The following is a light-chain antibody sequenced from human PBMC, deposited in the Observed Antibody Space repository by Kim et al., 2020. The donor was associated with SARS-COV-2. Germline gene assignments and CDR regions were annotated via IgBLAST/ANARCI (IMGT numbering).Light chain of an antibody. V-gene: IGKV1-27*01. J-gene: IGKJ1*01. CDR2: GAS. CDR1: QGISEY. Sequence: AAVGDRVTITCRASQGISEYLAWYQQRPGKVPKLLIYGASVLQSGAPSRFSGSGSGTVFTLTISRLQPEDVGTYYCQKYNSAPRTFGQGTKVEI. CDR3: QKYNSAPRT.